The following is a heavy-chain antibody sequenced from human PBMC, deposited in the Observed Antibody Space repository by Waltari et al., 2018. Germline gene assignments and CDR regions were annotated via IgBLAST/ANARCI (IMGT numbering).Heavy chain of an antibody. V-gene: IGHV4-4*02. J-gene: IGHJ4*02. CDR2: VYHVGYT. CDR1: GDSFSYNYW. D-gene: IGHD3-3*01. Sequence: QVQLQESGPGLVEPSGTLSLTCAVSGDSFSYNYWWDWVRQSPGQGLEWIGQVYHVGYTNYNPSLKSRLTMSIDKSKNQFSLRLTSVTAADTGVYYCARSRSGYTFFDYWGQGVMVTVSS. CDR3: ARSRSGYTFFDY.